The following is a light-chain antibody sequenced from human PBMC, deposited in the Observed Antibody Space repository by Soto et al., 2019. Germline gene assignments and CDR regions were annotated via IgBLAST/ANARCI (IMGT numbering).Light chain of an antibody. CDR2: DAS. J-gene: IGKJ3*01. CDR1: QDISNY. V-gene: IGKV1-33*01. CDR3: QQYLNRPIST. Sequence: DIQMTQSPSSLSASVGDRVTITCQASQDISNYLNWDQQKPGKAPRLLIYDASNLETGVTSKFSGSGSGTDFTFTISSLQPEDIATYYWQQYLNRPISTFGPGTKVDIK.